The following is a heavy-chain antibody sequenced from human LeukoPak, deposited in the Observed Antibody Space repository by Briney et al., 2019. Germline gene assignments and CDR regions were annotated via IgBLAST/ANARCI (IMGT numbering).Heavy chain of an antibody. Sequence: ASVKVSCKASGYTFTSYDIHWVRQATGQGLEWMGWMNPNSGNTGYAQKFQGRVTMTRNTSISPAYMELSSLRSEDTAVYYCARVAGDTVTNRYWGQGTLVTVSS. V-gene: IGHV1-8*01. CDR2: MNPNSGNT. CDR1: GYTFTSYD. CDR3: ARVAGDTVTNRY. D-gene: IGHD4-17*01. J-gene: IGHJ4*02.